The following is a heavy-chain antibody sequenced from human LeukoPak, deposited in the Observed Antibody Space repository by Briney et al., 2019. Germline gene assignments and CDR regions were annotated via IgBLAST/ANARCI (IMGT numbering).Heavy chain of an antibody. CDR3: AGDSGYDAFDI. Sequence: GASVKVSCKASGYTFTTYDINWVRQAPGQGLECMGWMNPDSGNTGYAQKLQGRVTMTTDTSTSTAYMELRSLRSDDTAVYYWAGDSGYDAFDIWGQGTMVTVSS. J-gene: IGHJ3*02. CDR1: GYTFTTYD. CDR2: MNPDSGNT. D-gene: IGHD5-12*01. V-gene: IGHV1-8*01.